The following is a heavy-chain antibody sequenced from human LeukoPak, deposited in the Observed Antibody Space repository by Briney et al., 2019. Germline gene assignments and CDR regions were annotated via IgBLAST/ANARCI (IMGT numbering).Heavy chain of an antibody. D-gene: IGHD6-19*01. CDR1: GFTFSSYS. CDR2: ISSSSSYI. V-gene: IGHV3-21*01. J-gene: IGHJ4*02. Sequence: GGSLRLSCAAPGFTFSSYSMNWVRQAPGKGLEWVSSISSSSSYIYYADSVKGRFTISRDNAKNSLYLQMNSLRAEDTAVYYCAREEDIAVAGTGYWGQGTLVTVSS. CDR3: AREEDIAVAGTGY.